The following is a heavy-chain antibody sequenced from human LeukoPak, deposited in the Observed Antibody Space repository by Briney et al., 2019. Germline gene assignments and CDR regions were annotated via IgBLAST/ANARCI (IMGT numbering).Heavy chain of an antibody. V-gene: IGHV1-46*01. CDR1: GCTFTSYY. D-gene: IGHD3-3*01. Sequence: ASVKVSCKASGCTFTSYYMHWVRQAPGQGLEWMGIINPSGGSTSYAQKFQGRVTMTRDTSTSTVYMELSSLRSEDTAVYYCARDKGTSITIFGVVIGVLDYWGQGTLVTVSS. CDR2: INPSGGST. CDR3: ARDKGTSITIFGVVIGVLDY. J-gene: IGHJ4*02.